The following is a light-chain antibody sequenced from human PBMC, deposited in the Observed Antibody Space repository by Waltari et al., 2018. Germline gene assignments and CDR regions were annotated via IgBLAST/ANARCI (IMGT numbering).Light chain of an antibody. CDR2: LGS. V-gene: IGKV2-28*01. CDR1: QSLLHSNGNNY. J-gene: IGKJ3*01. Sequence: DIVMTQSPLSMPVTPGEPASMSCRSSQSLLHSNGNNYWDWYLQKQGQSPQLLIFLGSTRASGVPDRFSGSGSGTDFTLKISRVEAEDVGVYYCMQSLQTPGTFGPGTKVDIK. CDR3: MQSLQTPGT.